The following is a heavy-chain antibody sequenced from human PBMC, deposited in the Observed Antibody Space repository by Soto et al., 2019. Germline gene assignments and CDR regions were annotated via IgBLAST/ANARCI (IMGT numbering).Heavy chain of an antibody. V-gene: IGHV1-2*02. CDR1: GHTFTAFY. CDR3: AKDLVVVVAATAEGMDV. D-gene: IGHD2-15*01. CDR2: IDPNSGGT. Sequence: GASVKVSCKASGHTFTAFYIHWVRQAPGQGLEWMGWIDPNSGGTKSAQKFQGRVTMTRDTSISTAYMELSRLRSDDTAVYYCAKDLVVVVAATAEGMDVWGQGTTVTVSS. J-gene: IGHJ6*02.